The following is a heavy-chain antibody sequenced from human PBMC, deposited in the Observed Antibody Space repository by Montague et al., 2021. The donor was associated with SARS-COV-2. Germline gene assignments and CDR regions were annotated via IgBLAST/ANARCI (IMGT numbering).Heavy chain of an antibody. Sequence: SETQSLTCAVHGGSFSGYYWNWIRQPPGKGLEWIGEINHGGSTNYNPSLQSRITISADTSKNQFSLKVTSVAAADTAVYYCARLGEGVVPAPILGVGPFYSYYYMDVWGKGTLVTVSS. CDR1: GGSFSGYY. CDR2: INHGGST. CDR3: ARLGEGVVPAPILGVGPFYSYYYMDV. V-gene: IGHV4-34*01. D-gene: IGHD2-2*02. J-gene: IGHJ6*03.